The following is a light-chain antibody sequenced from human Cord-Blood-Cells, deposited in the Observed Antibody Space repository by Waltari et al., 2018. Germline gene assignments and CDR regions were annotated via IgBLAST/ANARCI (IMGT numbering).Light chain of an antibody. J-gene: IGLJ2*01. CDR3: CSFAGSSTL. V-gene: IGLV2-23*01. CDR2: EGS. Sequence: QSALTQPASVSGSPGQSITIPCTGTSSDVGSYNLVSWYQQHPGKAPKLMIYEGSKRPSGVSNRFSGSKSGNTASLTISGLQAEDDADYCRCSFAGSSTLFGGGTKLTVL. CDR1: SSDVGSYNL.